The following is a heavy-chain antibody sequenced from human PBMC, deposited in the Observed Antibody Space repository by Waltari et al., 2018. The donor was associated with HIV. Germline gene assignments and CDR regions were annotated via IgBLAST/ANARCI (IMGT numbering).Heavy chain of an antibody. CDR3: ARRGVGAQALHAFDI. J-gene: IGHJ3*02. V-gene: IGHV4-39*01. CDR2: IYYSGST. D-gene: IGHD1-26*01. Sequence: QLQLQESGPGLVKPSETLSLTCPVSGGPISSSSYYWGWIRPPPGKGLEWIGSIYYSGSTYYNPSLKSRVTISVDTSKNQFSLKLSSVTAADTAVYYCARRGVGAQALHAFDIWGQGTMVTVSS. CDR1: GGPISSSSYY.